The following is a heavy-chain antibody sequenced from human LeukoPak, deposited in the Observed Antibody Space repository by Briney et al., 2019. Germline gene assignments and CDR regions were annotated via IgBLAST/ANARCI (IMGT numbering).Heavy chain of an antibody. J-gene: IGHJ3*01. CDR2: ISDDGSNK. CDR1: GFTFSSYS. V-gene: IGHV3-30*03. Sequence: GGSLRLSCAASGFTFSSYSMNWVRQAPGKGLEWVAVISDDGSNKYFAESVKGRFTISRDNSKNTLYLQMNSLGAEDTALYYCARDRTGNYDAFDVWGQGTTVTVSS. D-gene: IGHD1-7*01. CDR3: ARDRTGNYDAFDV.